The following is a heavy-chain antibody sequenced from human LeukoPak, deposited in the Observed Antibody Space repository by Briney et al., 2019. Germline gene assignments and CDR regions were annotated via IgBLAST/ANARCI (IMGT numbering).Heavy chain of an antibody. Sequence: GESLKISCKGSGYSFTSYWIGWVRHMPGKGLEWMGIIYPGDSDTRYSPSFQGQVTISADKSISTAYLQWSSLKASDTAMYYCARRITAPLDAFDIWSQGTMVTVSS. D-gene: IGHD1-20*01. J-gene: IGHJ3*02. CDR3: ARRITAPLDAFDI. CDR1: GYSFTSYW. CDR2: IYPGDSDT. V-gene: IGHV5-51*01.